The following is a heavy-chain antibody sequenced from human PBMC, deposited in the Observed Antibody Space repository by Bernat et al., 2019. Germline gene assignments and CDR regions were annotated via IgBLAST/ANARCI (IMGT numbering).Heavy chain of an antibody. CDR1: GFTFSSYG. J-gene: IGHJ4*02. V-gene: IGHV3-30*03. CDR2: ISYDGSNK. CDR3: ARESTHGWYFDY. Sequence: QVQLVESGGGVVQPGRSLRLSCAASGFTFSSYGMHWVRQAPGKGLEWVAVISYDGSNKYYADSVKGRFTISRDNSKNTLYLQMNSLRAEDTAVYYCARESTHGWYFDYWGQGTLVTVSS. D-gene: IGHD6-19*01.